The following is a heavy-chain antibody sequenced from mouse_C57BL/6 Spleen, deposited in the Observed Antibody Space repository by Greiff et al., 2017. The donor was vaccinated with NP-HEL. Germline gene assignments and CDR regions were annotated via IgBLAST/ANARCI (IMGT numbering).Heavy chain of an antibody. CDR1: GFNIKDDY. V-gene: IGHV14-4*01. CDR2: IDPENGDT. J-gene: IGHJ4*01. D-gene: IGHD2-12*01. Sequence: VQLQQSGAELVRPGASVKLSCTASGFNIKDDYMHWVKQRPEQGLAWIGWIDPENGDTEYASKFQGKATITADTSSNTAYLQLSSLTSEDTAVYYCTTGRRRDYAMDYWGQGTSVTVSS. CDR3: TTGRRRDYAMDY.